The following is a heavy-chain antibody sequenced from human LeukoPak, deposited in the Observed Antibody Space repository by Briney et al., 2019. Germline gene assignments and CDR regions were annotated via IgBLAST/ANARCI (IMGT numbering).Heavy chain of an antibody. V-gene: IGHV1-18*04. CDR2: ISAYSGNT. CDR1: GYTFTSYG. Sequence: GASVKVSRKASGYTFTSYGISWVRQAPGQGLEWMGWISAYSGNTNYAQKLQGRVTMTTDTSTSTAYMELRSLRSDDTAVYYCARGPLYYDILTGYYTEGGAFDIWGQGTMVTVSS. J-gene: IGHJ3*02. CDR3: ARGPLYYDILTGYYTEGGAFDI. D-gene: IGHD3-9*01.